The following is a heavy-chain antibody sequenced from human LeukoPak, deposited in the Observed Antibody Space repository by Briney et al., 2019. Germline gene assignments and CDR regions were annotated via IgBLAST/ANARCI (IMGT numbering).Heavy chain of an antibody. D-gene: IGHD3-10*02. CDR2: ISSSGSTI. Sequence: PGGSLRLSCAASGFTFSDYEMTWVRQAPGKGLEWVSYISSSGSTIYYADSVKGRFTISRDNAKNSLYPQMNSLRAEDTAVYYCAELGITMIGGVWGKGTTVTISS. V-gene: IGHV3-48*03. CDR3: AELGITMIGGV. CDR1: GFTFSDYE. J-gene: IGHJ6*04.